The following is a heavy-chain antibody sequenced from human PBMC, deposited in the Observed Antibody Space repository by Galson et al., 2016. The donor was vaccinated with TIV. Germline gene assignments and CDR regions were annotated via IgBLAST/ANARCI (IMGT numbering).Heavy chain of an antibody. CDR2: FNAGNGNT. CDR3: ARPPYCGGDCYKYDH. Sequence: WFNAGNGNTKYSQKFQGRVTITWDTSASTAYMELSSLRFEDTAVYYCARPPYCGGDCYKYDHWGQGTRVTVYS. D-gene: IGHD2-21*01. V-gene: IGHV1-3*01. J-gene: IGHJ4*02.